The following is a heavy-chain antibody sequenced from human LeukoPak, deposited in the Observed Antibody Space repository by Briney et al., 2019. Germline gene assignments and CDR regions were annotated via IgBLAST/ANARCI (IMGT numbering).Heavy chain of an antibody. V-gene: IGHV3-23*01. CDR1: GFTFSSYA. Sequence: GGSLRLSCAASGFTFSSYAMSWVRQAPGKGLEWVSAISGSGGSTYYADSVKGRFTISRDNSKNTLYLQMNSLRAEDTAVYYCAKAPVVRFLEWLSNPLNLDYWGQGTLVTVSS. CDR2: ISGSGGST. D-gene: IGHD3-3*01. CDR3: AKAPVVRFLEWLSNPLNLDY. J-gene: IGHJ4*02.